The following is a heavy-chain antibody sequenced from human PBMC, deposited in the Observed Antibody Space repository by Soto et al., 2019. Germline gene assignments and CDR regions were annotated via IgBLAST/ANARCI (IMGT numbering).Heavy chain of an antibody. CDR2: INAHSGGT. CDR3: AKDLTRQLAYWLDP. J-gene: IGHJ5*02. D-gene: IGHD6-6*01. CDR1: GFSFTGYY. V-gene: IGHV1-2*02. Sequence: ASVKVSCKASGFSFTGYYIHWLRQAPGQGLEWMGWINAHSGGTEYAQKFQGKVTLTRDTSIATAYLTLTSLTSDDTALYYCAKDLTRQLAYWLDPWGQGTQVTVS.